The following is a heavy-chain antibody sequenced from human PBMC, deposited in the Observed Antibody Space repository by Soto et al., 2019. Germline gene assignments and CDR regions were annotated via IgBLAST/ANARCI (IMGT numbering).Heavy chain of an antibody. CDR2: ISGSGGST. Sequence: PGGSLRLSWAASGFTFSSYAMSWVRQAPGKGLEWVSAISGSGGSTYYADSVKGRFTISRDNSKNTLYLQMNSLRAEDTAVYYCAKEFAEGSSSWSFDYWGQGTLVTVSS. CDR3: AKEFAEGSSSWSFDY. V-gene: IGHV3-23*01. J-gene: IGHJ4*02. CDR1: GFTFSSYA. D-gene: IGHD6-6*01.